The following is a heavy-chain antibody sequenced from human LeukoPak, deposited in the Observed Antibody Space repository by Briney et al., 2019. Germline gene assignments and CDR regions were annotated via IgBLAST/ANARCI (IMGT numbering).Heavy chain of an antibody. CDR3: ARDLSGYCRSTTCYEGAY. CDR1: GYTFTGYY. D-gene: IGHD2-2*01. CDR2: INPASGGT. Sequence: EASVKVSCKASGYTFTGYYMHWVRQAPGQGLEWMGWINPASGGTNYAQNFQGRVTMTRDTSISTAYMELSRLRSDDTAVYYCARDLSGYCRSTTCYEGAYWGQGTLVTVSS. J-gene: IGHJ4*02. V-gene: IGHV1-2*02.